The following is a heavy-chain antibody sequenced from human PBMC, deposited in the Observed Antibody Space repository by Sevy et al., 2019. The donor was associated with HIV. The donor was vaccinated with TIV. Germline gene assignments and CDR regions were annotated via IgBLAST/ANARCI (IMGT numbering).Heavy chain of an antibody. CDR2: ISAYNGNT. CDR3: ARDRAVEKHQEYFQH. Sequence: ASVKVACKASGYTFTSYGISWVRQAPGQGLEWMGWISAYNGNTNYAQKLQGRVTMTTDTSTSTAYMELRSLRSDDTAVYYCARDRAVEKHQEYFQHWGQGTLVTVSS. J-gene: IGHJ1*01. CDR1: GYTFTSYG. V-gene: IGHV1-18*01. D-gene: IGHD6-19*01.